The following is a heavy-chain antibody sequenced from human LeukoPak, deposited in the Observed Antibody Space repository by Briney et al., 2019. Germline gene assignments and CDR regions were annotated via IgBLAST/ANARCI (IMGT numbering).Heavy chain of an antibody. CDR2: IYTSGTT. V-gene: IGHV4-61*02. CDR3: ARGEYDILTGYYRPYNWFDP. Sequence: SQTLSLTCTVSGGSISSGSHYWSWIRQPAGKGLEWIGRIYTSGTTNYNPSLKSRVTISVDKSKNQFSLKLSSVTAADTAVYYCARGEYDILTGYYRPYNWFDPWGQGTLVTVSS. D-gene: IGHD3-9*01. J-gene: IGHJ5*02. CDR1: GGSISSGSHY.